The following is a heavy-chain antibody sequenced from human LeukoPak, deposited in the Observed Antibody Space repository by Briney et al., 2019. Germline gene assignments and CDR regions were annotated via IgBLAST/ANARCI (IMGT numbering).Heavy chain of an antibody. V-gene: IGHV1-69*04. Sequence: GASVKVSCKASGGTFSSYAISWVRQAPGQGLEWMGRIIPILGIANYAQKFQGRVTITADKSTSTAYMELSSLRSEDTAVYYCASSENNYYYYYGMDVWGQGTTVTVSS. CDR1: GGTFSSYA. CDR2: IIPILGIA. J-gene: IGHJ6*02. CDR3: ASSENNYYYYYGMDV.